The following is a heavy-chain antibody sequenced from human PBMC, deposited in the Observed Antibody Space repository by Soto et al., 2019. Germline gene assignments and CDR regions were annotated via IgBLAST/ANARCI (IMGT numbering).Heavy chain of an antibody. V-gene: IGHV4-34*01. CDR3: ARGLSNVVVPDRAYMDV. D-gene: IGHD2-2*01. J-gene: IGHJ6*03. Sequence: QVQLQQRGAGLLKPSETLSLTCAVYGGSFSGYYWSWIRQPPGKGLEWIGEINHSGSTNYNPSLKSRVTISVDTSKNQFSLKLSSVTAADTAVYYCARGLSNVVVPDRAYMDVWGKGTTVTVSS. CDR2: INHSGST. CDR1: GGSFSGYY.